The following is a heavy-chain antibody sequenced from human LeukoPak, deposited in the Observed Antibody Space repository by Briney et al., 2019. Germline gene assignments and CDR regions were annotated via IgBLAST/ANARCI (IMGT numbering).Heavy chain of an antibody. Sequence: RGSLKLSCAASGFTFSGSAIHCVRQASGEGLEWVARIKTKAESYATAYVASVKGRFTISRDDSKNTAYLQMDSLKTEDTAMYYCTRLSGGNSDSYYYGLDVWGQGTTVTVSS. D-gene: IGHD4-23*01. J-gene: IGHJ6*02. CDR3: TRLSGGNSDSYYYGLDV. CDR2: IKTKAESYAT. CDR1: GFTFSGSA. V-gene: IGHV3-73*01.